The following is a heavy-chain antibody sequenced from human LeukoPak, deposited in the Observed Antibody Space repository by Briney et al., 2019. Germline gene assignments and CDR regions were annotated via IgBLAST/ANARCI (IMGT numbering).Heavy chain of an antibody. D-gene: IGHD5-12*01. CDR2: ISGSGGST. CDR3: AKDRAYSGYDFNGRFDY. J-gene: IGHJ4*02. V-gene: IGHV3-23*01. CDR1: GFTFSSYA. Sequence: GGSLRLSCAASGFTFSSYAMSWVRQAPGKGLEWVSAISGSGGSTYYADSVKGRFTISRDNSKNTLYLQMNSLRAEDTAVYYCAKDRAYSGYDFNGRFDYWGQGTLVTVSS.